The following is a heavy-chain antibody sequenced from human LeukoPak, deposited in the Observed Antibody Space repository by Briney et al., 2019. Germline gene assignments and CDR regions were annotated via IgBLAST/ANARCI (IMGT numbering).Heavy chain of an antibody. V-gene: IGHV3-7*01. J-gene: IGHJ6*04. D-gene: IGHD6-25*01. CDR2: IKQDGSEK. CDR3: ARDGTPIYSSGWVYMDV. CDR1: GFTFSSRDW. Sequence: PGGSLRLSCVASGFTFSSRDWMTWVRQAPGKGLEWVANIKQDGSEKNYVDSVKGRFTISRDNAKNSLYLQMSSLRGEDTAVYYCARDGTPIYSSGWVYMDVWGKGTTVTISS.